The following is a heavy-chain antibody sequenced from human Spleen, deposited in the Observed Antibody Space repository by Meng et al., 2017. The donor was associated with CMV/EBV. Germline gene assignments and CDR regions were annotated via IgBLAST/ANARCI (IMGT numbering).Heavy chain of an antibody. D-gene: IGHD3-22*01. J-gene: IGHJ4*02. V-gene: IGHV4-59*01. CDR3: ARMYYDNRDYYYLDY. CDR1: GGSFSGYY. CDR2: IYDSGST. Sequence: GSLRLSCAVYGGSFSGYYWSWIRQPPGKGLEWIGYIYDSGSTNYNPSLKSRVTISVDTSKNQFSLKLRSMSAADTAVYYCARMYYDNRDYYYLDYWGQGTLVTVSS.